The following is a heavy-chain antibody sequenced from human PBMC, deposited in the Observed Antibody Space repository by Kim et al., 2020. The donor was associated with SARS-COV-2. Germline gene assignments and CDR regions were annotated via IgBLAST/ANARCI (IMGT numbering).Heavy chain of an antibody. V-gene: IGHV3-7*01. D-gene: IGHD5-12*01. Sequence: GGSLRLSCVASGFTFKNFWMAWVRQAPGKGLECVASIRFDESEKYYVDSVKGRFTIFRDNAQNSLYLQMNSLRGEDTATYYCLRVGWLKGTHWGPGTLVTVSS. CDR3: LRVGWLKGTH. CDR1: GFTFKNFW. CDR2: IRFDESEK. J-gene: IGHJ4*02.